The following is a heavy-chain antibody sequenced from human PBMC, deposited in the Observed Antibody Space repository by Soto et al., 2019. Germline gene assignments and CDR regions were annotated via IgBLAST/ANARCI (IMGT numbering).Heavy chain of an antibody. CDR2: IIPIFGTA. Sequence: SSVKVSCKASGGTFSSYAISWVRQAPGQGLEWMGGIIPIFGTANYGQKFQGRVTITADESTSTAYMELSSLRSEDTAVYYCARDEVRFLEWLSPPYYYYGMDVWGQGTTVTVS. D-gene: IGHD3-3*01. CDR3: ARDEVRFLEWLSPPYYYYGMDV. V-gene: IGHV1-69*13. J-gene: IGHJ6*02. CDR1: GGTFSSYA.